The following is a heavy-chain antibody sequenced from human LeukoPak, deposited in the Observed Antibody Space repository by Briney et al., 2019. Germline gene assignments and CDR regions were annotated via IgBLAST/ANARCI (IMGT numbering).Heavy chain of an antibody. D-gene: IGHD3-3*01. CDR2: IIGDGGSK. J-gene: IGHJ4*02. Sequence: GGSLRLSCAASGFTFDDYAMHWVRQAPGKGLEWVSLIIGDGGSKYYADSMKGRFTISRDNSKNTLYLQMNSLRVEDTAVYYCAKQYDFWSGPDYWGQGTLVTVSS. CDR3: AKQYDFWSGPDY. V-gene: IGHV3-43*02. CDR1: GFTFDDYA.